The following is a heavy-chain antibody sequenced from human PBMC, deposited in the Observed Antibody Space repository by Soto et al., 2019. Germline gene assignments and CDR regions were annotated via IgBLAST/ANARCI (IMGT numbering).Heavy chain of an antibody. D-gene: IGHD3-10*01. Sequence: GGSLRLSCAASGFTFGGSWMHWVRQAPGKGLVWVSRINDDGSATSYADFVKGRFTISRDNAKDTLFLQMNGLRAEDTAVYYCARGIFGSGTANDYWGQGTLVTVSS. J-gene: IGHJ4*02. V-gene: IGHV3-74*01. CDR3: ARGIFGSGTANDY. CDR1: GFTFGGSW. CDR2: INDDGSAT.